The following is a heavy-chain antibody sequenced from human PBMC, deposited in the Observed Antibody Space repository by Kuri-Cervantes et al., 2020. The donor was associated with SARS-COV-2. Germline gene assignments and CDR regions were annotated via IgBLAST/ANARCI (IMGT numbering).Heavy chain of an antibody. V-gene: IGHV4-34*01. Sequence: SEPLSLTCAVYGGSFSGYYWSWIRQPPGKGLEWIGEINHSGSTNYNPSLKSRVTISVDTSRNQFSLKLSSVTAADTAVYYCARVLAARPGVVDYWGQGTLVTVSS. CDR1: GGSFSGYY. CDR2: INHSGST. J-gene: IGHJ4*02. D-gene: IGHD6-6*01. CDR3: ARVLAARPGVVDY.